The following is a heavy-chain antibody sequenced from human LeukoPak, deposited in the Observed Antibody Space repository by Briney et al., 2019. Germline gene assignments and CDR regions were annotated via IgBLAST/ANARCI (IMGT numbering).Heavy chain of an antibody. CDR3: AKDLNGWNDVGGWFDP. CDR2: INSDGSNT. CDR1: GFTFSSYW. J-gene: IGHJ5*02. D-gene: IGHD1-1*01. Sequence: GGSLRLSCAASGFTFSSYWMHWVRQVPGKGLVWVSRINSDGSNTRYADSVKGRFTISRDNAKNTLYLQMYSLRAEDTAVYYCAKDLNGWNDVGGWFDPWGQGTLVTVSS. V-gene: IGHV3-74*01.